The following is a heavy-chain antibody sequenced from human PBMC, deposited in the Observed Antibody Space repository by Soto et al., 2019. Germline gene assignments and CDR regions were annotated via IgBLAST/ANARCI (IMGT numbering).Heavy chain of an antibody. CDR3: AKAVKYYDSTGYDAFAV. Sequence: SETLSLTCTVSGDSIRSYFWTWIRQPPGKALEWIGYMFHSGRTNYNPSLTSRVTMSADTSNNQFSLTLTSVTAADTAVYYCAKAVKYYDSTGYDAFAVWGQGIMVTVSS. D-gene: IGHD3-22*01. CDR1: GDSIRSYF. V-gene: IGHV4-59*01. J-gene: IGHJ3*01. CDR2: MFHSGRT.